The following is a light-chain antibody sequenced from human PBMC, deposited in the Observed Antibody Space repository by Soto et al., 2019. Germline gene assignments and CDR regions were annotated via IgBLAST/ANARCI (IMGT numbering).Light chain of an antibody. V-gene: IGKV3-20*01. CDR3: QEYGSSPSIT. CDR1: QSVSNNY. J-gene: IGKJ5*01. Sequence: EIVLTQSPGTVSLSPGERATLSCRAIQSVSNNYLAWYQQKPGQAPRLLIYGASNRATGIPARFSGSGSGTDFTLTISRLEPEDFAVYYCQEYGSSPSITFGQGTRLEIK. CDR2: GAS.